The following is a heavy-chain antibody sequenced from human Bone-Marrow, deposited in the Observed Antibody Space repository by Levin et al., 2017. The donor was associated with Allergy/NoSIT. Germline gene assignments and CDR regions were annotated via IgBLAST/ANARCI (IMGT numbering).Heavy chain of an antibody. CDR3: ARMGGRATAGTAQDF. J-gene: IGHJ4*02. D-gene: IGHD6-13*01. V-gene: IGHV2-70*11. CDR1: GFSLTTEGVC. CDR2: IDWDDDK. Sequence: SGPTLVKPTQTLTLTCTFSGFSLTTEGVCVIWIRQPPGKALEWLARIDWDDDKYYSTSLKTRLTVSKDTSKNQVVLTMTNMDPVDTARYYCARMGGRATAGTAQDFWGQGTLVSVS.